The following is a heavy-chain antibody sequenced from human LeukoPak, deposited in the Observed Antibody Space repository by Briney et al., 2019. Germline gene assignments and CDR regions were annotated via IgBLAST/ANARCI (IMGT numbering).Heavy chain of an antibody. CDR2: IIPIFGTA. CDR3: ARGGGIVVVPAAIIPPVSYYYYMDV. CDR1: GGTFSSYA. D-gene: IGHD2-2*02. V-gene: IGHV1-69*01. J-gene: IGHJ6*03. Sequence: SVKVSCKASGGTFSSYASSWVRQAPGQGVEWMGGIIPIFGTANYAQNFQGRVTITAAESTSTDSMKLTSLRSEEPVVYNCARGGGIVVVPAAIIPPVSYYYYMDVWGKGTTVTVSS.